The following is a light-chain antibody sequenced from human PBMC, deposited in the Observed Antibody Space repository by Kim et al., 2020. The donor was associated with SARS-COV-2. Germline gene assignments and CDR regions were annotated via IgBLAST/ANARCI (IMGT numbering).Light chain of an antibody. J-gene: IGKJ1*01. V-gene: IGKV3-20*01. CDR3: QQYGRLPWT. Sequence: SPGERATLACRASQSVSSSYFAWSQQKPGQAPRLLIYGASSRATGVPDRVSGSGSGTDFTLTISRLEPEDFAVYYCQQYGRLPWTFGQGTKVDIK. CDR2: GAS. CDR1: QSVSSSY.